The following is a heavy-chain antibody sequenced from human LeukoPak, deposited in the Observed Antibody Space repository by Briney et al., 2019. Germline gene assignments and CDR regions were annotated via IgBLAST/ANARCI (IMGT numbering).Heavy chain of an antibody. CDR2: ISAYNGNT. V-gene: IGHV1-18*01. Sequence: WASVKVSCKASGYTFTSYGISWVRQAPGQGLERMGWISAYNGNTNYAQKLQGRVTMTTDTSTSTAYMELRSLRSDDTAVYYCARDRPYGSGSYYEYYYYYGMDVWGQGTTVTVSS. J-gene: IGHJ6*02. CDR3: ARDRPYGSGSYYEYYYYYGMDV. D-gene: IGHD3-10*01. CDR1: GYTFTSYG.